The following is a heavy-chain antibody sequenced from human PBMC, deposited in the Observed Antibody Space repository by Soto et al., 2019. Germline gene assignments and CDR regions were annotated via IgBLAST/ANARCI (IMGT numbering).Heavy chain of an antibody. J-gene: IGHJ4*02. Sequence: GGSLRLSCAASGFTFSSYPMHWVRQAPGKGLDWGAVISYDGKVKLYADSVKGRFTISRADSKNTLYLEMYSLRAEDTAVYYCARDPVRGVNDYFDHWGQGTLVTVSS. D-gene: IGHD3-10*01. V-gene: IGHV3-30*04. CDR2: ISYDGKVK. CDR1: GFTFSSYP. CDR3: ARDPVRGVNDYFDH.